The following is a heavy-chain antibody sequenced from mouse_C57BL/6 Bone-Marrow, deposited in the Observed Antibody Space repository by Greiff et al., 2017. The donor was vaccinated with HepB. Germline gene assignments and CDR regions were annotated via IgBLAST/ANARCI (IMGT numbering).Heavy chain of an antibody. Sequence: QVQLQQSGAELVRPGASVTLSCKASGYTFTDYEMHWVKQTPVHGLEWIGAIDPETGCTAYNQKFKGKAILTADKSSSTAYMELRSLTSEDSAVYYCTRCLAYWGQGTLVTVSA. J-gene: IGHJ3*01. CDR1: GYTFTDYE. CDR2: IDPETGCT. V-gene: IGHV1-15*01. CDR3: TRCLAY.